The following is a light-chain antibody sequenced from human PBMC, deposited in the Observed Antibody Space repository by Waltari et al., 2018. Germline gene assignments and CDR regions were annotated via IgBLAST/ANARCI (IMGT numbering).Light chain of an antibody. CDR3: HQRSARDT. CDR2: DSS. J-gene: IGKJ5*01. V-gene: IGKV3-11*01. Sequence: DIVLTQSPATLSLSPGERATLSCRARQNVATHLAWYQQKTRQAPRLLIYDSSSRATGIPARFRCSGSGTEFSLTIITLEPEDFAIYYCHQRSARDTFGQGTRLEIK. CDR1: QNVATH.